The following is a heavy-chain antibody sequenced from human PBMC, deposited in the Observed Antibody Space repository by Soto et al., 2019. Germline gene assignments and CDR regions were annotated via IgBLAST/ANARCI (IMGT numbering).Heavy chain of an antibody. J-gene: IGHJ4*02. Sequence: ASVKVSCKASGYTFTSYGISWVRQAPGQGLEWVGWISAYNGNTNYAQKLQGRVTMTTDTSTSTAYMELRSLRSDDTAVYYCARVSLVSITMIVVVPDSGFDYWGQGTMVTVSS. CDR2: ISAYNGNT. CDR3: ARVSLVSITMIVVVPDSGFDY. V-gene: IGHV1-18*01. D-gene: IGHD3-22*01. CDR1: GYTFTSYG.